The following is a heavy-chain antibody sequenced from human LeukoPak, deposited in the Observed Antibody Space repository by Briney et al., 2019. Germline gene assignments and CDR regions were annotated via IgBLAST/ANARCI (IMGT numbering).Heavy chain of an antibody. CDR1: GFTFSCYA. Sequence: PGGSLRLSCAASGFTFSCYAMSWLPQAPGKGLECVSAISGSGGSTYYADSVKGRFTISRDNSKNPLYLQMNSLRAVDTAVYYCAKSITMIVVVPLDAFDIWGQGTMVTVSS. J-gene: IGHJ3*02. CDR3: AKSITMIVVVPLDAFDI. V-gene: IGHV3-23*01. CDR2: ISGSGGST. D-gene: IGHD3-22*01.